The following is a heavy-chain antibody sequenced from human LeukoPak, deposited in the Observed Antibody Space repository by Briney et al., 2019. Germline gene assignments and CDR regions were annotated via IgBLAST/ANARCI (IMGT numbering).Heavy chain of an antibody. J-gene: IGHJ3*02. CDR1: GGSISSSSYY. D-gene: IGHD5/OR15-5a*01. CDR2: IYYSGST. Sequence: SETLSLTCTVSGGSISSSSYYWGWIRQPPGKGLEWIGSIYYSGSTYYNPSLKSRVTISVDTSKNQFSLKLSSVTAADTAVYYCASSLYRLDAFDIWGQGTMVTVSS. V-gene: IGHV4-39*07. CDR3: ASSLYRLDAFDI.